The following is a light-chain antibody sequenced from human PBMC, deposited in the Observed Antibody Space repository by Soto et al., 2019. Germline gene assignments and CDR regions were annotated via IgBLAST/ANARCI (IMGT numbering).Light chain of an antibody. Sequence: QSALTQPPSASGSPGQSVTISCTGSSSDVGGYEYVSWYQQHPGKAPKLIIYEVIKRPSGVPDRFSGSKSGNTASLTVSGLQAEDEADYYCSSYTTSGTPYVFGTGTKVTVL. J-gene: IGLJ1*01. CDR3: SSYTTSGTPYV. CDR2: EVI. CDR1: SSDVGGYEY. V-gene: IGLV2-8*01.